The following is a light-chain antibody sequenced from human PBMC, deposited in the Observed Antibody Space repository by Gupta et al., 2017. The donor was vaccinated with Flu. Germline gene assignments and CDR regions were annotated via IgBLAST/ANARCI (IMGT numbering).Light chain of an antibody. V-gene: IGKV3-11*01. CDR2: DAS. Sequence: STGTLSLSPGERATLSCRASQSVSSYLAWYQQKPGQAPRLLIYDASNRATGIPARFSGSGSGTDFTLTISSLEPEDFAVYYCQQRSNWYTFGQGTKLEIK. J-gene: IGKJ2*01. CDR3: QQRSNWYT. CDR1: QSVSSY.